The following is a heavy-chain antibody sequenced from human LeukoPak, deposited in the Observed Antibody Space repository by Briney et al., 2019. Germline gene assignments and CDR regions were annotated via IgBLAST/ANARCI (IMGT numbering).Heavy chain of an antibody. Sequence: AGGSLRLSCAASGFTFSSYEMNWVRQAPGKGLEWISYISSSDGIIYYADSLKGRFTISRDNAKKSLYLQMNSLRAEDTAVYYCARVCTNGVCLHLDAFDIWGQGTMVTVSS. CDR2: ISSSDGII. CDR3: ARVCTNGVCLHLDAFDI. D-gene: IGHD2-8*01. V-gene: IGHV3-48*03. CDR1: GFTFSSYE. J-gene: IGHJ3*02.